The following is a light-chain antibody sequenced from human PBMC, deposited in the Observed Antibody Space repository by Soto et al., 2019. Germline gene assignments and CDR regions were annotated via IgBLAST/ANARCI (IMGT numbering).Light chain of an antibody. Sequence: DVHMTPNKYSLSASAGDRVTITFRASQGIRNDLGWYQQKPGKAPKRLIYAASSLQSGVPSRFSGSGSGTEFTLTISILQAEDFVPYCCLQPHIHSGPFGQGSKV. CDR2: AAS. CDR3: LQPHIHSGP. CDR1: QGIRND. V-gene: IGKV1-17*01. J-gene: IGKJ1*01.